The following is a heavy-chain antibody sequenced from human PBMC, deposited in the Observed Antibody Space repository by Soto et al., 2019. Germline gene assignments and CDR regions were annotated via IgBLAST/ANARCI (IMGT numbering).Heavy chain of an antibody. D-gene: IGHD5-18*01. CDR2: IDPSDSQT. J-gene: IGHJ6*02. CDR3: ARRHVDKAMFRQHYYYGLDV. V-gene: IGHV5-10-1*01. CDR1: GYSFSSYW. Sequence: GEALMISCKGSGYSFSSYWITWVRQMPGKGLEWRGRIDPSDSQTNYSPSVQGHVSISADKSISTAYLQWSSLKASDTAMYYCARRHVDKAMFRQHYYYGLDVWGQGTTVTVSS.